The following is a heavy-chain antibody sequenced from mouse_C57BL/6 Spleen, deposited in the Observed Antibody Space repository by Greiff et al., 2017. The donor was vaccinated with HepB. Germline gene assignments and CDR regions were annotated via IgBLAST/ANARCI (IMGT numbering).Heavy chain of an antibody. CDR2: IFPGSGNT. CDR1: GYTFTGYY. Sequence: QVQLMQSGAELVKPGASVKLSCKASGYTFTGYYINWVKQRPGQGLEWIARIFPGSGNTYYNEKLKGKATLTAEKSPSTADMQLSSLTTEDSAIYFCARMRDSNHAVDDWGQGTTVTVSS. V-gene: IGHV1-76*01. CDR3: ARMRDSNHAVDD. J-gene: IGHJ4*01. D-gene: IGHD2-5*01.